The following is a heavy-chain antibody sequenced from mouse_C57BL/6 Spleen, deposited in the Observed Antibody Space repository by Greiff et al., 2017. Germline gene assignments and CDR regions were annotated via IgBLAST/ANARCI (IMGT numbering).Heavy chain of an antibody. J-gene: IGHJ1*03. CDR3: ARGGSTVVGPYWYFDV. D-gene: IGHD1-1*01. Sequence: EVQLQQSGPELVKPGASVTIPCKASGYTFTDYNMDWVKQSHGKSLEWIGDINPNNGGTNYNQKFKGKATLTVDKSSSTAYMERRSLTSEDSAVYYCARGGSTVVGPYWYFDVWGTGTTVTVSS. CDR2: INPNNGGT. CDR1: GYTFTDYN. V-gene: IGHV1-18*01.